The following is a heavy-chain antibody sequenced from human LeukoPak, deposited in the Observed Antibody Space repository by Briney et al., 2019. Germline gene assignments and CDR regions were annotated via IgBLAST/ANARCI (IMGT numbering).Heavy chain of an antibody. D-gene: IGHD5-12*01. CDR3: ARGPRYSGYDH. CDR1: GGSFSGYY. Sequence: PSETLSLTCAVYGGSFSGYYWSWIRQPPGKGLEWIGEINHSGITSYNPSLKSRVTISIDTSKNQFSLKLSSVTAADTAVYYCARGPRYSGYDHWGQGTLVTVSS. V-gene: IGHV4-34*01. J-gene: IGHJ5*02. CDR2: INHSGIT.